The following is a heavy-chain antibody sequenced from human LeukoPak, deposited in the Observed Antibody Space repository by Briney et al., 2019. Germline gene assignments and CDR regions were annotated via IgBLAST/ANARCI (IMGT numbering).Heavy chain of an antibody. CDR1: GYTFTVYY. Sequence: ASVKVSFKASGYTFTVYYMHWVRQAPGQGLEWMGWINPNSGGTNYAQKFQGRVTMTRDTSTSTAYMELSRLRSDDTAVYYCARDDPLYDSSGYFAPSEAFDIWGQGTMVTVSS. V-gene: IGHV1-2*02. J-gene: IGHJ3*02. CDR3: ARDDPLYDSSGYFAPSEAFDI. D-gene: IGHD3-22*01. CDR2: INPNSGGT.